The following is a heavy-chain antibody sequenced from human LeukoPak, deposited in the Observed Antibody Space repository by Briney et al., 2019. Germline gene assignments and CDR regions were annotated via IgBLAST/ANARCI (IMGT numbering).Heavy chain of an antibody. J-gene: IGHJ4*02. V-gene: IGHV3-7*03. CDR1: GFTFSNYW. CDR2: VKLDGSER. D-gene: IGHD1-1*01. CDR3: AKSRSGSANWALQIFDN. Sequence: GGSLRLSCAASGFTFSNYWMSWVRQAPGKGLEWVANVKLDGSERYYVDSVEGRFTISRDNSRNSLFLQMNSLRAEDTAVYFCAKSRSGSANWALQIFDNWGQGTLVTVSS.